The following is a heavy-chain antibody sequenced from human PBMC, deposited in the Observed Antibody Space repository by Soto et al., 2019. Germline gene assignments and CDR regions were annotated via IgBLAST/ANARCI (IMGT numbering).Heavy chain of an antibody. J-gene: IGHJ4*02. D-gene: IGHD5-12*01. V-gene: IGHV4-30-2*01. CDR1: GGSIISGGYS. CDR3: AAGGGLPRYY. Sequence: PSETLSLTCAVSGGSIISGGYSWSWLRKPPGKGLEWIGYIYHSGSTYYNPSLKSRVTISVDRSKNQFSLKLSSVTAADTAVYYCAAGGGLPRYYWGQGTLVTVSS. CDR2: IYHSGST.